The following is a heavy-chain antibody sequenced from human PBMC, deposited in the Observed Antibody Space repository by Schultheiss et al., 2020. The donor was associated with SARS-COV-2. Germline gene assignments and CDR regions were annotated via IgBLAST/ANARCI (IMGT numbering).Heavy chain of an antibody. CDR2: IYYSGST. CDR3: ARAQWLRGDFDY. Sequence: SETLSLTCTVSGGSISSSSYYWGWIRQPPGKGLEWIGSIYYSGSTNYNPSLKSRVTISVDTSKNQFSLKLSSVTAADTAVYYCARAQWLRGDFDYWGQGTLVTVSS. V-gene: IGHV4-39*07. D-gene: IGHD5-12*01. CDR1: GGSISSSSYY. J-gene: IGHJ4*02.